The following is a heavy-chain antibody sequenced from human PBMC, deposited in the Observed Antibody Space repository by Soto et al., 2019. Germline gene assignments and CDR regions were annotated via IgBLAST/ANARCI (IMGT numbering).Heavy chain of an antibody. CDR3: ACTIPPVATKRGYFDY. CDR2: ISGSGGST. CDR1: GFTFSGYA. Sequence: PGGSLRLSCAASGFTFSGYAMSWVRQAPGKGLEWVSAISGSGGSTYYADSVKGRFTISRDNSKNTLYLQMNSLRAEDTAVYYCACTIPPVATKRGYFDYWGQGTLVTVSS. J-gene: IGHJ4*02. V-gene: IGHV3-23*01. D-gene: IGHD5-12*01.